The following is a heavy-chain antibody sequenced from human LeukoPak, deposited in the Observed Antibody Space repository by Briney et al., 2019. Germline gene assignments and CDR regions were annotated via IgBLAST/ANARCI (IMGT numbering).Heavy chain of an antibody. CDR3: AKDNYPYYGSGILDY. D-gene: IGHD3-10*01. CDR1: GFTFSSYS. V-gene: IGHV3-9*01. Sequence: GGSLRLSCAASGFTFSSYSMSWVRQAPGKGLEWVSGISWNSGSIGYADSVKGRFTISRDNAKNSLYLQMNSLRAEDTALYYCAKDNYPYYGSGILDYWGQGTLVTVSS. CDR2: ISWNSGSI. J-gene: IGHJ4*02.